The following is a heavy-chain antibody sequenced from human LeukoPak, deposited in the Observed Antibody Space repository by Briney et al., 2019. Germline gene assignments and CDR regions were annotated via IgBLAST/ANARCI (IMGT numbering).Heavy chain of an antibody. Sequence: SETLSLTCAVYGGSFSGYYWSWIRQPPGKGLGWIGEINHSGSTNYNPSLKSRVTISVDTSKNQFSLKLSSVTAADTAVYYCARAAPLGYCSSTSCYGVDYWGQGTLVTVSS. CDR2: INHSGST. CDR1: GGSFSGYY. D-gene: IGHD2-2*01. J-gene: IGHJ4*02. CDR3: ARAAPLGYCSSTSCYGVDY. V-gene: IGHV4-34*01.